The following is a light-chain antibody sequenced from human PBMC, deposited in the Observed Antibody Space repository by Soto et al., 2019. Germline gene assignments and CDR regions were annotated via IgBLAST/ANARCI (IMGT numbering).Light chain of an antibody. Sequence: EIVLTQSPATLSLSPGERATLSCRASQSVSSYLAWYQQKPGQAPRLLIYDASNRATGIPARFSGSGSGTDFTLTISSLEPEDFAVYYRQQRCNSGVTFGPGTKVDIK. CDR3: QQRCNSGVT. V-gene: IGKV3-11*01. CDR2: DAS. CDR1: QSVSSY. J-gene: IGKJ3*01.